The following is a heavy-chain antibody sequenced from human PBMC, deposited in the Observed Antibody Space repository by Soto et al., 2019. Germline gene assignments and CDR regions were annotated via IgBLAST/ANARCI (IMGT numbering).Heavy chain of an antibody. D-gene: IGHD3-22*01. CDR3: ARASYYDSSGYSGY. V-gene: IGHV3-30-3*01. J-gene: IGHJ4*02. CDR1: GFTFSSYA. Sequence: QVQLVESGGGVVQPGRSLRLSCAASGFTFSSYAMHWVRQAPGKGLEWVAVISYDGSNKYYADSVKGRFTISRDNSKNTLYLQMNSLIAEDTAVYYCARASYYDSSGYSGYWGQGTLVTVSS. CDR2: ISYDGSNK.